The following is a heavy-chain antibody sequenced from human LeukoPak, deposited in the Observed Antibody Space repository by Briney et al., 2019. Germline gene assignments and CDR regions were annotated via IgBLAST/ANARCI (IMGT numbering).Heavy chain of an antibody. CDR1: GGTFSSYA. CDR2: IIPIFGTT. V-gene: IGHV1-69*05. Sequence: SVKVSCKASGGTFSSYAISWVRQAPGQGLEWMGGIIPIFGTTDYAQKFQGRVTITTDESTSTAYMELSSLRSEDTAVYYCARDQGDILTGGGFDPWGQGTLVTVSS. D-gene: IGHD3-9*01. CDR3: ARDQGDILTGGGFDP. J-gene: IGHJ5*02.